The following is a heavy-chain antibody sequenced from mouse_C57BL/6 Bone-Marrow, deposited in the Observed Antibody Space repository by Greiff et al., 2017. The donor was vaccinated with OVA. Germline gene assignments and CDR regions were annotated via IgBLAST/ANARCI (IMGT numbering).Heavy chain of an antibody. Sequence: VQLQQSGAELVRPGTSVKMSCKASGYTFTNYWIGWAKQRPGHGLEWLGDIYPGGGYTNYNEKFKGKATLTADKSSSTAYMQFSSLTSEDSAIYYCARSKLRGAMDYWGQGTSVTVSS. CDR2: IYPGGGYT. J-gene: IGHJ4*01. V-gene: IGHV1-63*01. CDR3: ARSKLRGAMDY. D-gene: IGHD1-1*01. CDR1: GYTFTNYW.